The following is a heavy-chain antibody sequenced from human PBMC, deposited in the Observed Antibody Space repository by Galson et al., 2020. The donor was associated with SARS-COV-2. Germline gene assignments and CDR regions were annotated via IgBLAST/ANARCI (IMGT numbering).Heavy chain of an antibody. Sequence: SETLSLTCTVSGGFISNYYWNWIRQSPGKGLEFIGFIDYTGYTDSNPSLKSRVTISADTSMNHFSLRLSYVTAADTAVYYCATATRRYWNFDLWGRGTLVTVSS. CDR3: ATATRRYWNFDL. D-gene: IGHD1-20*01. CDR1: GGFISNYY. V-gene: IGHV4-59*01. J-gene: IGHJ2*01. CDR2: IDYTGYT.